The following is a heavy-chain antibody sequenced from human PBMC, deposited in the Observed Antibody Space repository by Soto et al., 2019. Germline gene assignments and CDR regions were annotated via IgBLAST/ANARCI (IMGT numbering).Heavy chain of an antibody. CDR1: GGSIIRGDYY. CDR3: ARGAGSSGYYYFGPHYFDY. CDR2: IYYSGST. Sequence: SETLSLTCTVSGGSIIRGDYYWIWIRQPPGKGLEWIGYIYYSGSTYYNPSLKSRVTISVDTSKNQFSLKLSSVTAADTAVYYCARGAGSSGYYYFGPHYFDYWGQGTLVTVSS. D-gene: IGHD3-22*01. V-gene: IGHV4-30-4*01. J-gene: IGHJ4*02.